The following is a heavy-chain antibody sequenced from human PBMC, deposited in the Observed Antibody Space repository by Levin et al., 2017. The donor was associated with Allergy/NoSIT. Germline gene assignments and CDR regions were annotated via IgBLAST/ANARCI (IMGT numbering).Heavy chain of an antibody. CDR1: GFTFSSYG. Sequence: GGSLRLSCAASGFTFSSYGMHWVRQAPGKGLEWVAVIWYDGSYKYYADSVKGRFTISRDSSKNTLYLQMNSLRAEDTAVYYCARGRNGYYYDYWGQGTLVTVSS. CDR3: ARGRNGYYYDY. J-gene: IGHJ4*02. CDR2: IWYDGSYK. D-gene: IGHD3-3*01. V-gene: IGHV3-33*01.